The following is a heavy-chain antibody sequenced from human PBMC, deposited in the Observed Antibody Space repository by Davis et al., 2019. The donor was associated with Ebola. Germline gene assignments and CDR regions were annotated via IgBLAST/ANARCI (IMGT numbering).Heavy chain of an antibody. CDR2: IYYSGST. J-gene: IGHJ4*02. V-gene: IGHV4-59*08. CDR3: ARVVTSFALVDY. Sequence: SETLSLTCTVSGGSISSYYWSWIRQPPGKGLEWIGYIYYSGSTYYNPSLKSRVTISVATSKNQFSLKLSSVTAADTAVYYCARVVTSFALVDYWGQGTLVTVSS. D-gene: IGHD3-16*01. CDR1: GGSISSYY.